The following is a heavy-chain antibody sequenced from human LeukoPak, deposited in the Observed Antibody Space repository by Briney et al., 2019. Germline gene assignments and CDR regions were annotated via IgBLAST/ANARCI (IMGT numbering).Heavy chain of an antibody. CDR2: ISGSSSYI. D-gene: IGHD6-6*01. Sequence: PGGSLRLSCAASGFTFSSYSMNWVRQAPGKGLEWVSSISGSSSYINYADSVKGRFTISRDNAQNSLFLQLNSLRAEDTAVYYCAREPPRYSSSSVAYWGQGTLVTVSS. V-gene: IGHV3-21*01. CDR3: AREPPRYSSSSVAY. CDR1: GFTFSSYS. J-gene: IGHJ4*02.